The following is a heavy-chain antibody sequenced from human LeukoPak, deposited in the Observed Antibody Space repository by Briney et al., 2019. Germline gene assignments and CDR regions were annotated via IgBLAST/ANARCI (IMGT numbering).Heavy chain of an antibody. CDR2: ITHSGST. CDR3: ARGQEPDCSSTSCPNWFDP. D-gene: IGHD2-2*01. CDR1: GGSFSGYD. J-gene: IGHJ5*02. Sequence: KPSETLSLTCAVYGGSFSGYDWSWIRQPPGKGLEWIGEITHSGSTNYNPSLKSRVTISVDTSKNQFSLKLSSVTAADTAVYYCARGQEPDCSSTSCPNWFDPWGQGTLVTVSS. V-gene: IGHV4-34*01.